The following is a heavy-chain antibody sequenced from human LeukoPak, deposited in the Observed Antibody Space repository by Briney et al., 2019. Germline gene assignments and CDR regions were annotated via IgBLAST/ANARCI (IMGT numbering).Heavy chain of an antibody. CDR1: ENSFTTSW. CDR2: IYPGDSDT. V-gene: IGHV5-51*01. Sequence: GESLKISCKASENSFTTSWIGWVRQMPGRGLEWMGIIYPGDSDTRYSPSFQGQVTISADKSISTAYLQWSSLKASDTAMYYCARLFWSGYNFDIWGQGTMVTVSS. D-gene: IGHD3-3*01. CDR3: ARLFWSGYNFDI. J-gene: IGHJ3*02.